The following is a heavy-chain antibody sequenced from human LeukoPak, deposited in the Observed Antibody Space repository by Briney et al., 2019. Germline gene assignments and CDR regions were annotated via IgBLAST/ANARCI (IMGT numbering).Heavy chain of an antibody. Sequence: PGRSLRLSCAASGFTFSNYGMHWVRQAPGKGLGWVAVIWYDGSNKYYTDSVKGRFTISRDNSKNTLYLQMDSLRAEDTAVYYCARFISLRYYGMDVWGQGTTVTVSS. CDR3: ARFISLRYYGMDV. J-gene: IGHJ6*02. V-gene: IGHV3-33*01. D-gene: IGHD3-16*02. CDR2: IWYDGSNK. CDR1: GFTFSNYG.